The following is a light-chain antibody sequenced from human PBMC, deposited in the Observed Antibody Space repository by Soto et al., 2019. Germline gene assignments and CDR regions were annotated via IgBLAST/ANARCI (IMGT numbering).Light chain of an antibody. CDR3: QTWGTAIHDVV. J-gene: IGLJ2*01. CDR1: SGHNNYA. V-gene: IGLV4-69*01. Sequence: QSVLTQSPSASASLGASVKLTCTLSSGHNNYAIAWHQQQPEKGSRYLMKINSDGSHSRGDGIPDRFSGSSSGAERHLTISSLQSEDEADYYCQTWGTAIHDVVFGGGTKVTVL. CDR2: INSDGSH.